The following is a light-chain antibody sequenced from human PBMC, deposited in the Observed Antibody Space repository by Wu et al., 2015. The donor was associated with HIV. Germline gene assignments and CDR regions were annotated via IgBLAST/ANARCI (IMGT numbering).Light chain of an antibody. CDR1: QALVNF. Sequence: DXVXSLAASQALVNFLACISRTREPPKVLIYAASTLQSGVPSRFSGSGSGTDFTLTISSLQPEDVATYYCQKYNTAPWTFGQGTKVEMK. CDR3: QKYNTAPWT. J-gene: IGKJ1*01. CDR2: AAS. V-gene: IGKV1-27*01.